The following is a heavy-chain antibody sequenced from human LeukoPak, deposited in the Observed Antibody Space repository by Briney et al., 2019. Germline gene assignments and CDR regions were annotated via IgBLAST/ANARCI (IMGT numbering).Heavy chain of an antibody. V-gene: IGHV1-69*05. CDR3: ARVSRHYYDSSGRLYYFDY. D-gene: IGHD3-22*01. Sequence: ASVKVSCKASGGTFSSYAIGWVRQAPGQGLEWMGGIIPIFGTANYAQKFQGRVMITTDESTSTAYMELSSLRSEDTAVYYCARVSRHYYDSSGRLYYFDYWGQGTLVTVSS. CDR2: IIPIFGTA. J-gene: IGHJ4*02. CDR1: GGTFSSYA.